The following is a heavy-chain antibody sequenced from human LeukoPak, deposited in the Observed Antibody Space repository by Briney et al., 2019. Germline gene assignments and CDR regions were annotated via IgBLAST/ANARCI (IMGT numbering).Heavy chain of an antibody. D-gene: IGHD3-10*01. CDR3: ARGQGYYGSGSEFDY. Sequence: PSETLSLTCTASGGSISSYYWSWIRQPAGKGLEWIGRIYTSGSTNYNPSLKSRVTMSVDTSKNQFSLKLSSVTAADTAVYYCARGQGYYGSGSEFDYWGQGTLVTVSS. CDR1: GGSISSYY. J-gene: IGHJ4*02. V-gene: IGHV4-4*07. CDR2: IYTSGST.